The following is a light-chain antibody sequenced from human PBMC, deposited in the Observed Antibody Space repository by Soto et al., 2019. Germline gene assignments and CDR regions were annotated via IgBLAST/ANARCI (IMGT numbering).Light chain of an antibody. Sequence: MPLTQSPSTLSASLLERVTISFRASQSISSLLALYQQQPGKAPELLIYKAPSLESGVPSRFSGSGSGTEFTLTISSLQPDDFATYYCQQYNSYPWTFGQGTKVDIK. V-gene: IGKV1-5*03. CDR1: QSISSL. CDR3: QQYNSYPWT. CDR2: KAP. J-gene: IGKJ1*01.